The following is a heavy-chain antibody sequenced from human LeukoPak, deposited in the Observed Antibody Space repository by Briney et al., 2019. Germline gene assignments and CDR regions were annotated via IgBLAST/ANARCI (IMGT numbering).Heavy chain of an antibody. J-gene: IGHJ4*02. Sequence: SETLSLTCTVSGGSIVSGNYYWSWIQQPPGKGLEWVGYIYYTGSTNYNPSLKSRVTISVDTSKNQFSLKLSSVTAADTAVYYCASGMVNFDYWGQGALVTVSS. CDR2: IYYTGST. V-gene: IGHV4-61*01. CDR1: GGSIVSGNYY. CDR3: ASGMVNFDY. D-gene: IGHD4/OR15-4a*01.